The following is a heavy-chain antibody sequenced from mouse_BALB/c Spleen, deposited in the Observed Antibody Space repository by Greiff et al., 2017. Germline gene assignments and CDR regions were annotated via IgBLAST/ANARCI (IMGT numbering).Heavy chain of an antibody. V-gene: IGHV1-7*01. CDR3: ARGNYDSAWFAY. D-gene: IGHD2-4*01. CDR2: INPSTGYT. CDR1: GYTFTSYW. J-gene: IGHJ3*01. Sequence: VQLQQSGAELAKPGASVKMSCKASGYTFTSYWMHWVKQRPGQGLEWIGYINPSTGYTEYNQKFKDKATLTADKSSSTAYMRLSSLTSEDSAVYYCARGNYDSAWFAYWGQGTLVTVSA.